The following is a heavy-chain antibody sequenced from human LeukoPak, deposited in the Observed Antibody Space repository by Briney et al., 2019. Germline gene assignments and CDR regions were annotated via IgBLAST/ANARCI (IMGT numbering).Heavy chain of an antibody. CDR2: INPKTGGT. CDR1: GYTFTFYF. D-gene: IGHD6-13*01. CDR3: ARGGSSLEYFDY. V-gene: IGHV1-2*02. Sequence: GASVTVSCKASGYTFTFYFMHWVRQAPGQGLEWMEWINPKTGGTSYAQKFQGRVTMTRDTSISTAYMELSRLRSDDTAVYYCARGGSSLEYFDYWGQGTLVTVSS. J-gene: IGHJ4*02.